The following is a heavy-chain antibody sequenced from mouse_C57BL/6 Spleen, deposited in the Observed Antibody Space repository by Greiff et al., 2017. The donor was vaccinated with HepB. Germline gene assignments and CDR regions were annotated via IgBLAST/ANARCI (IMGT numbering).Heavy chain of an antibody. J-gene: IGHJ4*01. V-gene: IGHV5-17*01. CDR2: ISSGSSTI. CDR1: GFTFSDYG. CDR3: ARRGYYGSSYAMDY. Sequence: EVKLVESGGGLVKPGGSLKLSCAASGFTFSDYGMHWVRQAPEKGLEWVAYISSGSSTIYYADTVKVRCTISRDNAKNTLFLQMTSLRSEDTAMYYCARRGYYGSSYAMDYWGQGTSVTVSS. D-gene: IGHD1-1*01.